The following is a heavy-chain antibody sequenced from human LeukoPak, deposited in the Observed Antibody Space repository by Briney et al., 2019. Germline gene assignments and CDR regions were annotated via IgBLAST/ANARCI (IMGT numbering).Heavy chain of an antibody. CDR1: GGSISSFY. D-gene: IGHD6-25*01. Sequence: SETLSHTCTVSGGSISSFYWSWIRQSPGKGLECIGYIFHNGDINYNPSLKSRVTITMDTSKNQFSLRLSSVTAADTAVYFCASTARLFQHWGQGALVTVSS. V-gene: IGHV4-59*08. CDR2: IFHNGDI. CDR3: ASTARLFQH. J-gene: IGHJ4*02.